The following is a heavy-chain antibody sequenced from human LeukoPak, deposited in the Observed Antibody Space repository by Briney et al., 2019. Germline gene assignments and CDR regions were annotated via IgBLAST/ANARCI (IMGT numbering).Heavy chain of an antibody. CDR1: GFTLDDYA. CDR2: ISWKSGSI. CDR3: AKMGDGYNNGGVDY. J-gene: IGHJ4*02. D-gene: IGHD5-24*01. V-gene: IGHV3-9*01. Sequence: PGGSLRLSCAASGFTLDDYAMHWVRQAPGKGLEWVSGISWKSGSIGYADSVKGRFTISRDNAKNSLYLQMNSLRAEDTAVYYCAKMGDGYNNGGVDYWGQGTLVTVSS.